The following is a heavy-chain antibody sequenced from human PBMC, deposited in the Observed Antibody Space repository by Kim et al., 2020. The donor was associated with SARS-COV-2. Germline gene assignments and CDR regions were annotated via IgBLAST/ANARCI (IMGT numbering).Heavy chain of an antibody. CDR1: GFTFSSYG. CDR3: AKEEGSGYSSGWTYYYYGMEV. CDR2: ISYDGSNK. V-gene: IGHV3-30*18. Sequence: GGSLRLSCAASGFTFSSYGMHWVRQAPGKGLEWVAVISYDGSNKYYADSVKGRFTISRDNSKNTLYLQMNSLRAGDTAVYYCAKEEGSGYSSGWTYYYYGMEVWGQGTTVTVSS. J-gene: IGHJ6*02. D-gene: IGHD6-19*01.